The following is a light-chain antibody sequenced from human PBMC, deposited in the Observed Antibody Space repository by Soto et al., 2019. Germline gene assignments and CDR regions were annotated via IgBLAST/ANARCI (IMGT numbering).Light chain of an antibody. CDR3: QQHTFSVPWT. J-gene: IGKJ1*01. V-gene: IGKV3-20*01. CDR2: GTS. Sequence: EIVLTQSPGTLSLSPGERATLSCRASQSVSSNYLAWYQQKPGQAPRLLIYGTSSRATGIPDRFSVSGSGTDFTLTISRLEPEDFAVYYCQQHTFSVPWTFGQGTRVEV. CDR1: QSVSSNY.